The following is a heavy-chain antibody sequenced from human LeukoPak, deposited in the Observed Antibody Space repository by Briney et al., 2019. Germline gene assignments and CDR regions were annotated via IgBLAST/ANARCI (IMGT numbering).Heavy chain of an antibody. CDR1: GYTFTRYY. CDR2: INPSGGST. V-gene: IGHV1-46*01. D-gene: IGHD3-9*01. Sequence: GGSVKVSCKASGYTFTRYYIHWVRQAPGQGLEWLGIINPSGGSTSNTQKFQGRVTMTTDMSTTTAYVELRSLRSDDTAVYYCARDLLQYFDWLTMAGYWGQGTLVSVSS. J-gene: IGHJ4*02. CDR3: ARDLLQYFDWLTMAGY.